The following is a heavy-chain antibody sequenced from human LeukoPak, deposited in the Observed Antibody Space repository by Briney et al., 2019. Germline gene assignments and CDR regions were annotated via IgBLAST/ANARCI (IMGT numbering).Heavy chain of an antibody. CDR1: GFTFNNYA. D-gene: IGHD2/OR15-2a*01. J-gene: IGHJ4*02. CDR3: AKDRHFFASRTYGVDY. CDR2: ISGGGGST. V-gene: IGHV3-23*01. Sequence: GSLRLSCTVSGFTFNNYAMNWVRQAPGKGLEWVSIISGGGGSTSYADSVRGRFTISRDSSKNTLYLQMHSLRAEDTAVYYCAKDRHFFASRTYGVDYWGREPWSPSPQ.